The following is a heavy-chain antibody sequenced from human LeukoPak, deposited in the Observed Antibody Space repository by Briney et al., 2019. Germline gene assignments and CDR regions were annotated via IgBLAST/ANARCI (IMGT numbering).Heavy chain of an antibody. D-gene: IGHD3-9*01. CDR2: ISNNGGST. V-gene: IGHV3-64*01. CDR3: ARDPRIAIFGPDY. CDR1: GFTFSSYA. Sequence: GGSLRLSCAASGFTFSSYAMHWVRQAPGKGLEYVSAISNNGGSTYYANSVKGRFTISRDNSKNTLYLQMGSLRAEDTAVYYCARDPRIAIFGPDYWGQGTLVAVSS. J-gene: IGHJ4*02.